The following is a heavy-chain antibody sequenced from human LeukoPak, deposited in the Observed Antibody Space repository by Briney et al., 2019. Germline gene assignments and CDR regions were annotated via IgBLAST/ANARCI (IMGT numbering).Heavy chain of an antibody. V-gene: IGHV1-18*01. J-gene: IGHJ5*02. D-gene: IGHD2-2*01. CDR3: ARAGYCSSTSCYHDWFDP. CDR2: ISAYNGNT. Sequence: ASVKVSCKASGYTFTSYGIRWVRQAPGQGLEWMGWISAYNGNTNYAQKLQGRVTMTTDPSQSTALVELRSLRSDDTAVYYCARAGYCSSTSCYHDWFDPWGQGTLVTVSS. CDR1: GYTFTSYG.